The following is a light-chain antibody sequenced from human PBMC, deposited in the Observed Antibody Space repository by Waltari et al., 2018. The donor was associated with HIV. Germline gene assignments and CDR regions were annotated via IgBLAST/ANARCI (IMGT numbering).Light chain of an antibody. V-gene: IGKV1-5*03. CDR3: QQYNDNPYT. J-gene: IGKJ2*01. CDR1: QSISSW. Sequence: DIQMTQSPSTLSASVGDRITITCRASQSISSWLAWYQQKPGKAPKLLTYKASSLQSGVPSRFSGRGSGTEFTLTITNLQPDDFATYYCQQYNDNPYTFGQGTKLEIK. CDR2: KAS.